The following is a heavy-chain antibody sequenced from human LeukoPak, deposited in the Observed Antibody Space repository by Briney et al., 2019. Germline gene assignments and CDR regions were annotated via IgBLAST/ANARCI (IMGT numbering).Heavy chain of an antibody. CDR3: ATRGYSFTDY. J-gene: IGHJ4*02. CDR1: GGSISSSSYY. Sequence: SETLSLTCTVSGGSISSSSYYWGWIRQPPGKGLEWIGSIYYSGSTYYNPSLKSRVTISVDTSKNQFSLKLSSVIAADTAVYYCATRGYSFTDYWGQGTLVTVSS. D-gene: IGHD5-18*01. V-gene: IGHV4-39*01. CDR2: IYYSGST.